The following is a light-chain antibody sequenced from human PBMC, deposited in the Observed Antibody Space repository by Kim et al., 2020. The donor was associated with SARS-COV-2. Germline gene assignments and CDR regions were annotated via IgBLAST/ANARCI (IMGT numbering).Light chain of an antibody. J-gene: IGLJ3*02. Sequence: QSVLTQPASVSGSPGQSITISCSGTSSDIGGYNYVSWYRQEPGKAPQLIIYEVTKRPSGVSNRFSGSKFGTTASLTVSGLQAEDEADYFCSSYEASRPWVLGGGPKVTVL. CDR3: SSYEASRPWV. V-gene: IGLV2-14*01. CDR1: SSDIGGYNY. CDR2: EVT.